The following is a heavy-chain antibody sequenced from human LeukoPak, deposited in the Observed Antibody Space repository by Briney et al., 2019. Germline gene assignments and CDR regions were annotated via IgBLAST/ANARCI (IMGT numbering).Heavy chain of an antibody. CDR3: ARESEYYYDSSGYYPKGSDY. CDR2: IWYDGSNK. V-gene: IGHV3-33*01. CDR1: GFTFSSYG. J-gene: IGHJ4*02. D-gene: IGHD3-22*01. Sequence: GGSLRLSCAASGFTFSSYGMHWVRQAPGKGLEWVAVIWYDGSNKYYADSVKGRFTISRDNSKNTLYLQMNSLRAEDTAVYYCARESEYYYDSSGYYPKGSDYWGQGTLVTVSS.